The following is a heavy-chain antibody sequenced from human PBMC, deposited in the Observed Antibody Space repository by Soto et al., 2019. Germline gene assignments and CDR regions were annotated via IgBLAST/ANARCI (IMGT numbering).Heavy chain of an antibody. Sequence: GGSLRLSCAASGFTFSNFAMVWVRQTPVKRLEWVASIGASGSGSDYLDSVKGRFTISRDNSRNILFLQMNSLRADDTAVYYCASATTPTEWWGQGTQVTVSS. J-gene: IGHJ4*02. D-gene: IGHD4-17*01. CDR2: IGASGSGS. CDR3: ASATTPTEW. V-gene: IGHV3-23*01. CDR1: GFTFSNFA.